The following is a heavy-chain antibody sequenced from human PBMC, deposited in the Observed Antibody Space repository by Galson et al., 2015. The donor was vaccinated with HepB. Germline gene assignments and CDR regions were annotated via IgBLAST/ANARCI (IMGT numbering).Heavy chain of an antibody. D-gene: IGHD4-17*01. V-gene: IGHV3-7*01. Sequence: SLRLSCAASGFTFTHFWMSWVRQAPGKGLEWVANIKQDGSEKNYADSVKGRFTISRDNAKSFLYLQMNSLRAEDTAVYYCAIELTVTTDYWGQGTLVTVSS. CDR1: GFTFTHFW. CDR3: AIELTVTTDY. J-gene: IGHJ4*02. CDR2: IKQDGSEK.